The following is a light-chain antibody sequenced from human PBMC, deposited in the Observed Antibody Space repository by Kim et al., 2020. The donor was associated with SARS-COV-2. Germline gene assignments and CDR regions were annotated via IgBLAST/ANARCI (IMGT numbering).Light chain of an antibody. V-gene: IGKV3-15*01. CDR1: QSITSN. CDR3: HEYHNWPRNT. Sequence: VSPRETATLSCKTSQSITSNLAWYQQKPGQAPRLLIHGAFSRATGVPARFSGSGSGTEFTLTITSLQSEDIGVYYCHEYHNWPRNTFGQGTKLEI. CDR2: GAF. J-gene: IGKJ2*01.